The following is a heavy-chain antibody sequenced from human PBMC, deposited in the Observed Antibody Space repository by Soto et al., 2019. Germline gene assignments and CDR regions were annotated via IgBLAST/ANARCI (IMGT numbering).Heavy chain of an antibody. CDR1: GFTFSNYP. V-gene: IGHV3-23*01. CDR2: ISAGGDRT. Sequence: EVQVSESGGGLVQPGGSLRLSCATSGFTFSNYPMNWVRQAPGKGLEWVSGISAGGDRTYYADSVKGRFNIFRDNSKNSVSLRMNSLRVEDTAVYYCARRVWGQGTLVTVSS. J-gene: IGHJ4*02. CDR3: ARRV.